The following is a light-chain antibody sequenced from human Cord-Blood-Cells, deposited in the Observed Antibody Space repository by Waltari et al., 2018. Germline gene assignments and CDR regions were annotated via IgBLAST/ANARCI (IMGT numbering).Light chain of an antibody. CDR2: EGS. V-gene: IGLV2-23*01. CDR1: SSDVGSSNI. J-gene: IGLJ3*02. Sequence: QSALTQPASVSGSPGQSINISCTGTSSDVGSSNIVPWYHQHPGKAPKLMVYEGSKRPSGVSNRFSGSKSGNTAALTSSGLQAEDEADYYCCSYAGSSTWVFGGGTKLTVL. CDR3: CSYAGSSTWV.